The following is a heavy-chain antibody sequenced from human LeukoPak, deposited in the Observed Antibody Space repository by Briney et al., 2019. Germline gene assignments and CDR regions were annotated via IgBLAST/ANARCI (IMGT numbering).Heavy chain of an antibody. V-gene: IGHV4-61*01. CDR1: GGSISSNTYH. J-gene: IGHJ4*02. CDR3: ARDTAMVNAHYFDY. Sequence: SETLSLTCTVSGGSISSNTYHWSWIRQPPGKGLEWIGYMYYTGATSHNPFLKSRVTISLDTSKNQFSLKLHSVTAADTAVYYCARDTAMVNAHYFDYWGQGTLVTVSS. D-gene: IGHD5-18*01. CDR2: MYYTGAT.